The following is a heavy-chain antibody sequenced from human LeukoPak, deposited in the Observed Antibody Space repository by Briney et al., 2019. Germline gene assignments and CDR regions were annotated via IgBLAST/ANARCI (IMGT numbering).Heavy chain of an antibody. D-gene: IGHD3-22*01. V-gene: IGHV3-53*01. CDR1: GFTVSSNY. CDR2: IYSGGSA. Sequence: GGSLRLSCAASGFTVSSNYMSWVRQAPGKGLEWVSVIYSGGSAYYADSVKGRFTISRDNSKNTLYLQMNSLRAEDTAVYYCAGVYYYDSSGYPFDYWGQGTLVTVSS. CDR3: AGVYYYDSSGYPFDY. J-gene: IGHJ4*02.